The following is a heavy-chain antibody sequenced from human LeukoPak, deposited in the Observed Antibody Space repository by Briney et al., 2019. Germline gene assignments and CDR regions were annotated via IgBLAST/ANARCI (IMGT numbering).Heavy chain of an antibody. Sequence: GGSLRLSCAASGFTVSSNYMSWVRQAPGKGLEWVSVIYSGGSTYYADSVKGRFTISRDNSKNTLYLQMNSLRAEDTAVYYCAKNVLLWFGEGYWGQGTLVTVSS. CDR3: AKNVLLWFGEGY. CDR1: GFTVSSNY. V-gene: IGHV3-53*01. J-gene: IGHJ4*02. CDR2: IYSGGST. D-gene: IGHD3-10*01.